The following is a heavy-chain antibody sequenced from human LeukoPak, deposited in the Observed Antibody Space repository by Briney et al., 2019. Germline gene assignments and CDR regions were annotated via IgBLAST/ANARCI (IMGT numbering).Heavy chain of an antibody. CDR2: IYYSGST. V-gene: IGHV4-61*01. CDR3: AGRTRTKLDY. D-gene: IGHD1-14*01. CDR1: GDSVSSSSYY. J-gene: IGHJ4*02. Sequence: PSETLSLTCTVSGDSVSSSSYYWGWIRQPPGKGLEWIGYIYYSGSTNYNPSLKSRVTISVDTSKNQFSLKLSSVTAADTAVYYCAGRTRTKLDYWGQGTLVTVSS.